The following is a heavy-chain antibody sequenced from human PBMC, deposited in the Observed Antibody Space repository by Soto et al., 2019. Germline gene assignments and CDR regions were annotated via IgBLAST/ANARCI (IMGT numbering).Heavy chain of an antibody. CDR3: SSSYILPSDTAMVNYYYYGMDV. D-gene: IGHD5-18*01. CDR2: IIPIFGTA. J-gene: IGHJ6*02. CDR1: GGTFSSYA. V-gene: IGHV1-69*13. Sequence: SVKVSCKASGGTFSSYAISWVRQAPGQGLEWMGGIIPIFGTANYAQKFQGRVTITADESTSSAYMELSSLRSEDTAVYYCSSSYILPSDTAMVNYYYYGMDVWGQGTTVTVSS.